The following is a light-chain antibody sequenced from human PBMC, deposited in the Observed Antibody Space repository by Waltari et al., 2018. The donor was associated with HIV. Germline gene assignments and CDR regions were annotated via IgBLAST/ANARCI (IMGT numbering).Light chain of an antibody. Sequence: QPKMTQAPSASKTPGQRIPLSCSGTKSNIGNNFIYWYQQIAGAAPRLVMARNDQRPAGVPDRFSGTKSGTSAFLAITGLRLDDEATYFCASWDDNLGHWIFGGGTKLTVL. CDR3: ASWDDNLGHWI. V-gene: IGLV1-47*01. CDR2: RND. J-gene: IGLJ2*01. CDR1: KSNIGNNF.